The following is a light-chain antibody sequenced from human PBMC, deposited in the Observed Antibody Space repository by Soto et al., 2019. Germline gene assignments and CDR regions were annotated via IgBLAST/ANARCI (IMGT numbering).Light chain of an antibody. Sequence: QSALTQPASVSGSPGQSITISCIGTSSDIGPYNYVSWYQQHPDKAPKLILYEVTNRPSGASDRFSGSKSGNAAFLTISGLQDEDEADYYCSAYSSSATPYVLGTGTKVTVL. J-gene: IGLJ1*01. CDR2: EVT. CDR3: SAYSSSATPYV. CDR1: SSDIGPYNY. V-gene: IGLV2-14*01.